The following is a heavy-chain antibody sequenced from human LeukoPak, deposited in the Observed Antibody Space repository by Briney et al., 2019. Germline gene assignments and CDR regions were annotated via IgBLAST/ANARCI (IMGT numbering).Heavy chain of an antibody. CDR3: ATSPVISRD. D-gene: IGHD2-21*01. CDR2: IYSDVRRI. V-gene: IGHV3-74*03. J-gene: IGHJ4*02. CDR1: GFTFSDYW. Sequence: GGSLRLSCAASGFTFSDYWMPWVRQAPGKGLEWVARIYSDVRRIKYADSVKGRFTISRDNAKNTLYLQMSALRVEDTAAYYCATSPVISRDWGQGTLVTVSS.